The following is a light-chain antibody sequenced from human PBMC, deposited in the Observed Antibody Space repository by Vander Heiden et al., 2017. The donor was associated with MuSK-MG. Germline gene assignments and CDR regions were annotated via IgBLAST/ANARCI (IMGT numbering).Light chain of an antibody. Sequence: EIVLTQSPATLSLSPGERATLSCRASQSVSRYLAWYQQKPGQAPRLLIYDASTRATGIPARFSGSGSGTDFTLTISSLEPEDFAVYYCQHRSNCPFTFGQGTKLDIK. V-gene: IGKV3-11*01. CDR2: DAS. CDR1: QSVSRY. CDR3: QHRSNCPFT. J-gene: IGKJ2*01.